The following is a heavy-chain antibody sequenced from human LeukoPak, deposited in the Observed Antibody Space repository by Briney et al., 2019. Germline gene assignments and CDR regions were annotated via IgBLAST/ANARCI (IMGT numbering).Heavy chain of an antibody. V-gene: IGHV4-59*08. CDR2: IYYSGST. CDR3: ARYRKGAYSYDY. J-gene: IGHJ4*02. CDR1: GGSISSYY. Sequence: SETLSLTCTVSGGSISSYYWSWIRQPPGKGLEWIGYIYYSGSTNYTPSLNTRVTMSANTSKNQFSLRLSSVTAADTAVYYCARYRKGAYSYDYWGQGTLVTVSS. D-gene: IGHD5-18*01.